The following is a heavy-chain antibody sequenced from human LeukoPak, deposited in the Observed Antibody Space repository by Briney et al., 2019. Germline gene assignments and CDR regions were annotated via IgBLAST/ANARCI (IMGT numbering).Heavy chain of an antibody. Sequence: GGSLRLSCAASGFTFSSYWMHWVRQAPGKGLVWVSRINSDGSSTNYADSVKGRFTISRDNAKNTLYLQMNSLRAEDTTVYYCAELGITMIGGVWGKGTTVTISS. CDR2: INSDGSST. CDR1: GFTFSSYW. J-gene: IGHJ6*04. D-gene: IGHD3-10*02. V-gene: IGHV3-74*01. CDR3: AELGITMIGGV.